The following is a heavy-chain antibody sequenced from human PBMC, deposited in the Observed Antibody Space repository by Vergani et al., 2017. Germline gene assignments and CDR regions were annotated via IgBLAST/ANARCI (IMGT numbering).Heavy chain of an antibody. CDR1: GFTSSHYG. V-gene: IGHV3-30*03. CDR3: ATKSCGTPGCQIGYFRE. J-gene: IGHJ1*01. Sequence: QVHLVESGGGVVQPGRSLRLSCVVSGFTSSHYGMHWVRQAPGKGLEWVAVISYDGTQKYYADSVKGRFTISRDNSKSTPYLQMNSLRTEDTAVYYCATKSCGTPGCQIGYFREWGQGTLVTVSS. CDR2: ISYDGTQK. D-gene: IGHD1-1*01.